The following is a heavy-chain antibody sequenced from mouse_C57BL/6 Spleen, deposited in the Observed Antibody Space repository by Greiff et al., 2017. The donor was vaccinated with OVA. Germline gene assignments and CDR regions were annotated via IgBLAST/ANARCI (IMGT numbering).Heavy chain of an antibody. V-gene: IGHV1-18*01. CDR3: ARRNPYFDY. CDR2: INPNNGGT. Sequence: EVKLVESGPELVKPGASVKIPCKASGYTFTDYNMDWVKQSHGKSLEWIGDINPNNGGTIYNQKFKGKATLTVDKSSSTAYMELRSLTSEDTAVYYCARRNPYFDYWGQGTTRTVSS. J-gene: IGHJ2*01. CDR1: GYTFTDYN.